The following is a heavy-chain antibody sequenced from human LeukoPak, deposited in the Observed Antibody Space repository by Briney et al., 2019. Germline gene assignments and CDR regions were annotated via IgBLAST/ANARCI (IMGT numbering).Heavy chain of an antibody. V-gene: IGHV3-30-3*01. CDR3: ARALGRVQLWGILVY. CDR1: GFTFSSYA. CDR2: ISYDGSNK. J-gene: IGHJ4*02. D-gene: IGHD5-18*01. Sequence: GSLRLSCAASGFTFSSYAMHWVRQAPGKGLEWVAVISYDGSNKYYADSVKGRFTISRDNSENTLYLQMNSLRAEDTAVYYCARALGRVQLWGILVYWGQGTLVTVSS.